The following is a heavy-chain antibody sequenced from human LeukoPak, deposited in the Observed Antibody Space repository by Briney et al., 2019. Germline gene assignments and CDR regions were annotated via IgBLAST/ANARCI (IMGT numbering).Heavy chain of an antibody. J-gene: IGHJ3*02. CDR1: GFTFSSYT. V-gene: IGHV3-7*05. CDR2: IKQDGSEK. CDR3: ARDRSGSSSWDAFDI. D-gene: IGHD6-13*01. Sequence: GGSLRLSCATSGFTFSSYTMNWVRQAPGKGLEWGANIKQDGSEKYYVDSVKGRFTISRDNAKNSLYLQMNSLRAEDTAVYYCARDRSGSSSWDAFDIWGQGTMVTVSS.